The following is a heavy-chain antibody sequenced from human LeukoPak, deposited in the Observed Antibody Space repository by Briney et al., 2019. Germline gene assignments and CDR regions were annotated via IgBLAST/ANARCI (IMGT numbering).Heavy chain of an antibody. CDR2: VHSSGST. Sequence: SETLSLTCTVSGASIGSFYWSWVRQPAGKGLEWIGRVHSSGSTNYIPSIKSRVTMSVDTSKNQFSLKLNTVTAADTAMYYCAREAVDYGSGSHDYWGQGILVTVSS. CDR1: GASIGSFY. V-gene: IGHV4-4*07. CDR3: AREAVDYGSGSHDY. J-gene: IGHJ4*02. D-gene: IGHD3-10*01.